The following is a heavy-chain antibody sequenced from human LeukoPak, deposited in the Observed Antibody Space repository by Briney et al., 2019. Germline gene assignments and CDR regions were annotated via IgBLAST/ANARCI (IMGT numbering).Heavy chain of an antibody. D-gene: IGHD3-10*01. CDR3: ARGRLELLWFGEFLNYYFDY. Sequence: PSETLSLTCAVYGGSFSGYYWSWICQPPGKGLEWIGETNHSGSTNYNPSLKSRVTISVDTSKNQFSLKLSSVTAADTAVYYCARGRLELLWFGEFLNYYFDYWGQGTLVTVSS. J-gene: IGHJ4*02. V-gene: IGHV4-34*01. CDR1: GGSFSGYY. CDR2: TNHSGST.